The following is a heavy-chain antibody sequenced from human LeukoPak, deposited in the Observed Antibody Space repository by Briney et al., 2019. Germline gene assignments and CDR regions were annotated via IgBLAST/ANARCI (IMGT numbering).Heavy chain of an antibody. Sequence: PGGSLRLSCAAAGFTFSHYGMHWVRQAPGQGLEWVAVIWSDGTNTYYAASVKGRFTISRDDPDKTVYLQMNSLRPEDTGVYYCARDAQRGFDYSNSLRYWGQGTPVAVST. V-gene: IGHV3-33*01. J-gene: IGHJ4*02. CDR3: ARDAQRGFDYSNSLRY. CDR1: GFTFSHYG. CDR2: IWSDGTNT. D-gene: IGHD4-11*01.